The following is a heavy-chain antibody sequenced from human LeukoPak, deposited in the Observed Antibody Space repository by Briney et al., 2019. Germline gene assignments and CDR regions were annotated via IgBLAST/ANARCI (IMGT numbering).Heavy chain of an antibody. Sequence: ASVQVSCRASGYTFTSYYMHWVRQAPGQGLEWMGIINPSGGSTSYAQKFQGRGTMTRDTSTRTVYMELSSLRSEDPHVYHCARTNDYDILTGYWGYYFDYWGQGTLVSVSS. V-gene: IGHV1-46*01. D-gene: IGHD3-9*01. CDR2: INPSGGST. CDR1: GYTFTSYY. CDR3: ARTNDYDILTGYWGYYFDY. J-gene: IGHJ4*02.